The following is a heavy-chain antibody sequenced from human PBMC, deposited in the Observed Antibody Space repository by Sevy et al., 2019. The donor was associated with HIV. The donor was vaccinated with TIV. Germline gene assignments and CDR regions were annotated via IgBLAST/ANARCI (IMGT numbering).Heavy chain of an antibody. Sequence: GGSLRLSCTASGFTFGDYTMSWVRQAPGKGLEWVAFIRGKPYGGTREYAASVKGRFTISRDDSKSMAYLQMNSLKSEDTAVYYCTRVEGAADWGMDVWGQGTTITVSS. CDR1: GFTFGDYT. J-gene: IGHJ6*02. CDR3: TRVEGAADWGMDV. V-gene: IGHV3-49*04. D-gene: IGHD1-26*01. CDR2: IRGKPYGGTR.